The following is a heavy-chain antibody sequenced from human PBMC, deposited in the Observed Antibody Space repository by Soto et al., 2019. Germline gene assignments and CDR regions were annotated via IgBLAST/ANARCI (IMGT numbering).Heavy chain of an antibody. CDR2: FSLSGTT. D-gene: IGHD2-8*02. Sequence: SETLSLTCSVSGASIAGSSYWSWIRQPAGKGLEWIGRFSLSGTTNYSPSLRIRVTMSADVSKNQFSLRLTSVTAADTALYYCARGMTPPGAPAWYYFDSWGQGTLVTVSS. V-gene: IGHV4-4*07. J-gene: IGHJ4*02. CDR1: GASIAGSSY. CDR3: ARGMTPPGAPAWYYFDS.